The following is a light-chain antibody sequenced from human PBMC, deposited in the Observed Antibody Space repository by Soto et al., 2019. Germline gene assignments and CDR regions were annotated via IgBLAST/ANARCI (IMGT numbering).Light chain of an antibody. CDR1: QSVSRTY. CDR3: HQYGSSPYT. V-gene: IGKV3-20*01. J-gene: IGKJ2*01. CDR2: GAS. Sequence: EIVLTQSPGTLSLSPGERATLSCRASQSVSRTYLAWYQQKPDQAPRLLIYGASNRATGIPDRFSGSGSGTDFTLTINRLEPGDFAVYFCHQYGSSPYTFGQGTKLEIK.